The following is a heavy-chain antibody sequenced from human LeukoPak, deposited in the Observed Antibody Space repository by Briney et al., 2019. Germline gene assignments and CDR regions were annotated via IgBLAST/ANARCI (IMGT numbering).Heavy chain of an antibody. Sequence: GGSLRLSCAASGFTFSSYSMNWVRQAPGKGLEWVSYISSSSTIYYADSVKGRFTISRDNAKNSLYLQMNSLRAEDTAVYYCARDLGGSSWSPWGQGTLVTVSS. V-gene: IGHV3-48*01. CDR2: ISSSSTI. CDR1: GFTFSSYS. CDR3: ARDLGGSSWSP. D-gene: IGHD6-13*01. J-gene: IGHJ5*02.